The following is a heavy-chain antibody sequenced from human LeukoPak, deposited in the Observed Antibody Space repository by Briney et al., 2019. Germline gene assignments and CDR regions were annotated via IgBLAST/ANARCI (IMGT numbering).Heavy chain of an antibody. CDR3: AKDDHGGSGWRDYFDY. CDR2: ISGSGGSP. J-gene: IGHJ4*02. V-gene: IGHV3-23*01. D-gene: IGHD6-19*01. CDR1: GFTFSSYA. Sequence: GGSLRLSCAASGFTFSSYAMSWVRQAPGKGLEGVSSISGSGGSPYYADSVKGRFTISRDNSKNTLYLQMNSLRDEDTAVYYCAKDDHGGSGWRDYFDYWGQGTLVTVST.